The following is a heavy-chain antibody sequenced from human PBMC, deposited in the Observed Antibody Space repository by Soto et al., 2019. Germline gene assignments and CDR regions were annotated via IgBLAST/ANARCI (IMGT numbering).Heavy chain of an antibody. J-gene: IGHJ4*02. V-gene: IGHV4-59*08. CDR1: GGSISSDY. Sequence: PSETLSLTCTVSGGSISSDYWSWIRQSPGKGLEWIGYIYYSGSTNHNPSLKSRVTISVDTSKNQFSLKLSSVTAADTAVYYCARRHGSCFDYWGQGTLVTVSS. D-gene: IGHD6-13*01. CDR3: ARRHGSCFDY. CDR2: IYYSGST.